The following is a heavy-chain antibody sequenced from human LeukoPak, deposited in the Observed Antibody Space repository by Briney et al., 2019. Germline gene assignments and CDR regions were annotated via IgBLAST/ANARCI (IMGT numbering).Heavy chain of an antibody. J-gene: IGHJ6*02. V-gene: IGHV1-2*06. CDR1: GYTFTGYY. Sequence: RASVKVSCKASGYTFTGYYMHWVRQAPGQGLEWMGRINPNSGGTNYAQKVQGRVTITADESMSTVYVELSSLRSEDTAVYYCARLPLRRTAVGYYGMDVWGQGTTVTVSS. CDR2: INPNSGGT. CDR3: ARLPLRRTAVGYYGMDV. D-gene: IGHD6-13*01.